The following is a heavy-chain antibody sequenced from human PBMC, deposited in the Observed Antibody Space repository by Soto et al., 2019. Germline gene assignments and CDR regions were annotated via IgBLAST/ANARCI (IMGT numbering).Heavy chain of an antibody. CDR1: GFSFSTYW. CDR3: ARAPRTSSSLLDH. J-gene: IGHJ4*02. V-gene: IGHV3-74*01. D-gene: IGHD6-13*01. Sequence: PGGSLRLSCAVSGFSFSTYWVHWVRQAPGKGLVCVSRINGDGSTTSYADSVRGRFTISRDNAKNTLYLQMNSLRAEDTAVYYCARAPRTSSSLLDHWGQGTLVTVSS. CDR2: INGDGSTT.